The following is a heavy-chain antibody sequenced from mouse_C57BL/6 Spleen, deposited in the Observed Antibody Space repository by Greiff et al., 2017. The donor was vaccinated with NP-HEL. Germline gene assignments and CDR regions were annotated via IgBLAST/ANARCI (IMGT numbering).Heavy chain of an antibody. V-gene: IGHV1-81*01. CDR1: GYTFTSYG. J-gene: IGHJ2*01. D-gene: IGHD2-3*01. CDR3: ARGEDGYYLFDY. Sequence: QVQLQQSGAELARPGASVKLSCKASGYTFTSYGISWVKQRTGQGLEWIGEIYPRSGNTYYNEKFKGKATLTADKSSSTAYMQLSSLTSVDSAVYFCARGEDGYYLFDYWGQGTTLTVSS. CDR2: IYPRSGNT.